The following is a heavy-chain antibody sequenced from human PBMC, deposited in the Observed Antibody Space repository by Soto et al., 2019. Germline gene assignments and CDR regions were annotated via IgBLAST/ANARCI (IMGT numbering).Heavy chain of an antibody. D-gene: IGHD3-10*01. J-gene: IGHJ5*02. CDR1: GYTFTSYY. V-gene: IGHV1-2*02. CDR2: INPNSGGT. Sequence: ASVKVSCKASGYTFTSYYMHWVRQAPGQGLEWMGWINPNSGGTNYAQKFQGRVTMTRDTSISTAYMELSRLRSDDTAVYYCARTPRVGGVLWFGELSPFDPWGQGTLVTVSS. CDR3: ARTPRVGGVLWFGELSPFDP.